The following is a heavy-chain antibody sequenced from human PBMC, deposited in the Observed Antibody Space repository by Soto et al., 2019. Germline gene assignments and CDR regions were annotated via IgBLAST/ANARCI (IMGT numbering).Heavy chain of an antibody. V-gene: IGHV3-15*07. J-gene: IGHJ4*02. CDR1: GFTFSNAW. D-gene: IGHD6-19*01. Sequence: GGSLRLSCAASGFTFSNAWMNWVRQAPGKGLEWVGRIKSKTDGGTTDYAAPVKGRLTISRDDSKNTLYLQMNSLKTEDTAVYYCTTDFGGWYPYDYWGQGTLVTVSS. CDR3: TTDFGGWYPYDY. CDR2: IKSKTDGGTT.